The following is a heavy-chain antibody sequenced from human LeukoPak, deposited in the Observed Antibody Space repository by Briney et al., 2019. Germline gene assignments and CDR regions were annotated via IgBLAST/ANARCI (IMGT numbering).Heavy chain of an antibody. J-gene: IGHJ4*02. Sequence: GGSLRLSCAASGFTFSSYSMNWVRQAPGKGLEWVSSISRSSSYIYYADSVKGRFTISRDNAKNSLYLQMNSLRAEDTAVYYCATDGTIRFLEWLPASYFDYSGQGTLVTVSP. V-gene: IGHV3-21*01. D-gene: IGHD3-3*01. CDR3: ATDGTIRFLEWLPASYFDY. CDR2: ISRSSSYI. CDR1: GFTFSSYS.